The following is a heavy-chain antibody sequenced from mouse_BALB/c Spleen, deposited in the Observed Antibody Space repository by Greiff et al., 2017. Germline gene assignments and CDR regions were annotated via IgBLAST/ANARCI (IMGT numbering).Heavy chain of an antibody. CDR3: ARHGWLPYYFDY. J-gene: IGHJ2*01. D-gene: IGHD2-3*01. CDR1: GFTFSSYT. V-gene: IGHV5-12-2*01. Sequence: EVMLVESGGGLVQPGGSLKLSCAASGFTFSSYTMSWVRQTPEKRLEWVAYISNGGGSTYYPDTVKGRFTISRDNAKNTLYLQMSSLKSEDTAMYYCARHGWLPYYFDYWGQGTTLTVSS. CDR2: ISNGGGST.